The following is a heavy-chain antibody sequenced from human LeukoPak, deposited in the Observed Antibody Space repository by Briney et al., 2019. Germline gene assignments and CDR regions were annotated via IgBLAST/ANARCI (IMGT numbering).Heavy chain of an antibody. V-gene: IGHV3-23*01. Sequence: GGSLRLSCAASGFTFRNYVMNWVRQAPGKGLEWVSAISDGGGSTYYADSVTGRFTISRDNSKNTLYLQMDSLRAEDTTVFYCATFPYCSSTRCRPLGWGKGSLVTVT. D-gene: IGHD2-2*01. CDR3: ATFPYCSSTRCRPLG. J-gene: IGHJ4*02. CDR1: GFTFRNYV. CDR2: ISDGGGST.